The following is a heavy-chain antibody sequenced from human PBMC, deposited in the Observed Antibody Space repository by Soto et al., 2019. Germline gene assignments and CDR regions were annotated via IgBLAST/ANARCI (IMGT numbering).Heavy chain of an antibody. D-gene: IGHD6-13*01. V-gene: IGHV4-4*07. Sequence: SETLSLTCTVSGGSISSYYWSWIRQPAGKGLEWIGRIYTSGSTNYNPSLKSRVTMSVDTSKNQFSLKLSSVTAADTAVYYCVRRHVSATGIDWFDPWGQGTLVTVSS. CDR2: IYTSGST. CDR1: GGSISSYY. J-gene: IGHJ5*02. CDR3: VRRHVSATGIDWFDP.